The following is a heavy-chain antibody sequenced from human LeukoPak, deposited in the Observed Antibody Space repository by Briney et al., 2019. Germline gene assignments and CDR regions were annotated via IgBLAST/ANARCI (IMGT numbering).Heavy chain of an antibody. CDR2: IYHSGST. CDR3: ARAGGYYDAVAFDI. J-gene: IGHJ3*02. V-gene: IGHV4-38-2*02. D-gene: IGHD1-26*01. CDR1: GYSISSGYY. Sequence: SETLSLTCTVSGYSISSGYYWGWIRPPPGKGLEGIGSIYHSGSTYYNPSLKSRVTISVDTSKNQFSLKLSSVTAADTAVYSCARAGGYYDAVAFDIWGQGTMVTVSS.